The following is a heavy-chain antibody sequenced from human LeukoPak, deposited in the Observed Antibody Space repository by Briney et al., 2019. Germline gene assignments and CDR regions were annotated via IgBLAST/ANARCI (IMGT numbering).Heavy chain of an antibody. CDR3: ARQYYYESSGFWY. D-gene: IGHD3-22*01. J-gene: IGHJ4*02. V-gene: IGHV4-59*01. CDR2: IYHTGST. Sequence: SETLTLTCIVSGGSISSYYWSWIRQPPGKGLEWIGYIYHTGSTKYNPSLKSRVTISVDTSKNQLSLKLSSVTAADTAVYYCARQYYYESSGFWYWGQGTLVTVSS. CDR1: GGSISSYY.